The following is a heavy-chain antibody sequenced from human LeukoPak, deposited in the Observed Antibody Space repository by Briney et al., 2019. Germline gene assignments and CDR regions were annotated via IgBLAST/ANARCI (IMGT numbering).Heavy chain of an antibody. V-gene: IGHV3-9*01. Sequence: GVSLRLSCAACGFTFDDYAMHWVPHAPGKGLEWVSGFSWNSGRIVYADSVKRRFTISRDNAKYSLYLQMNSLRAEDTALYYCAKDRGIQLWLRGGLDPWGQGTLVTVSS. D-gene: IGHD5-18*01. CDR3: AKDRGIQLWLRGGLDP. J-gene: IGHJ5*02. CDR1: GFTFDDYA. CDR2: FSWNSGRI.